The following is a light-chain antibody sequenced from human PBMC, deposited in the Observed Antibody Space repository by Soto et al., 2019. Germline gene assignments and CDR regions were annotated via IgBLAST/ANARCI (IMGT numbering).Light chain of an antibody. CDR2: DTS. V-gene: IGKV3D-20*01. Sequence: IVLTQSPATLSLSPGETATLSCGASQSVSSSYVAWYQHKPGLAPRLLIHDTSSRAIGIPDRLSDSKSGTNFTLTIRRMEPEDVGMYYCQQYGSSPITFGQGTRLDMK. J-gene: IGKJ5*01. CDR3: QQYGSSPIT. CDR1: QSVSSSY.